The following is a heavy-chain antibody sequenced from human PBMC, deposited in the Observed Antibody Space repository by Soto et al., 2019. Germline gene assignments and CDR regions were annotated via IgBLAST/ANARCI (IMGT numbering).Heavy chain of an antibody. D-gene: IGHD6-13*01. CDR2: IWYDGSNK. CDR1: GFTFSSYG. Sequence: GGSLRLSCAASGFTFSSYGMHWVRQAPGKGLEWVAAIWYDGSNKYYADSVKGRFTISRDNSKNTLYLQMNSLRAEDTAVYYCARVTGPGYSSSWYWPYYYYGMDVWGQGTTVTVSS. V-gene: IGHV3-33*01. CDR3: ARVTGPGYSSSWYWPYYYYGMDV. J-gene: IGHJ6*02.